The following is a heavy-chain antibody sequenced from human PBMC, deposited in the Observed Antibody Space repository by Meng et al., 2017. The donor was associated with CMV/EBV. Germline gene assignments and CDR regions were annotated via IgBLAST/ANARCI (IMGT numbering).Heavy chain of an antibody. Sequence: GGSLGLSCSASGFTFSSYAMNWVRQAPGKGLESVSSVTDSGGSTYYADSVKGRFTISRDNSKNTLYLQMNSLRAEDSAVYYCARGAGPHDYGRSWGQGMLVTVSS. CDR3: ARGAGPHDYGRS. CDR2: VTDSGGST. D-gene: IGHD4-17*01. J-gene: IGHJ5*02. V-gene: IGHV3-23*01. CDR1: GFTFSSYA.